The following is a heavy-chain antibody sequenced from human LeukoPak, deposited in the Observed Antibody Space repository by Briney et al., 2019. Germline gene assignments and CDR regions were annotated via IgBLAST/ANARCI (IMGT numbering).Heavy chain of an antibody. J-gene: IGHJ4*02. V-gene: IGHV4-39*07. CDR2: IYDSGST. Sequence: SETLSLTCTVSGGSIRSSYYYWGWIRQPPGKGLEWIGSIYDSGSTYYNPSLKSRVTISVDTSKNQFSLKLSSVTAADTAVYYCARENARYYYDSSGYCGPFDYWGQGTLVTVSS. D-gene: IGHD3-22*01. CDR1: GGSIRSSYYY. CDR3: ARENARYYYDSSGYCGPFDY.